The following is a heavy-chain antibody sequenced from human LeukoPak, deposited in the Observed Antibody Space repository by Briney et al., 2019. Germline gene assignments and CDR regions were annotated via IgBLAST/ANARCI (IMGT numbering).Heavy chain of an antibody. V-gene: IGHV1-2*02. CDR3: ARDYYYDSSGYYYVGYFDY. CDR2: INPNSGGT. CDR1: GYTFTGYY. Sequence: GASVKVSCKASGYTFTGYYMHWVRQAPGQGLEWMGWINPNSGGTNYAQKFQGRVTMTRDTSISTAYMELSSLRSEDTAVYYCARDYYYDSSGYYYVGYFDYWGQGTLVTVSS. J-gene: IGHJ4*02. D-gene: IGHD3-22*01.